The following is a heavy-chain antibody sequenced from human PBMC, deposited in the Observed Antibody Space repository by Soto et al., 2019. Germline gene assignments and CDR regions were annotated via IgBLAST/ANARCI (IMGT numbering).Heavy chain of an antibody. Sequence: SETLSLTCAVYGGSFSGYYWSWIRQPPGKGLEWIGEINHSGSTNYNPSLKSRVTISVDTSKNQFSLKLSSVTAADTAVYYCARGLIAARPLYYYYYYGMDVWGQGTTVTVSS. CDR1: GGSFSGYY. V-gene: IGHV4-34*01. D-gene: IGHD6-6*01. J-gene: IGHJ6*02. CDR2: INHSGST. CDR3: ARGLIAARPLYYYYYYGMDV.